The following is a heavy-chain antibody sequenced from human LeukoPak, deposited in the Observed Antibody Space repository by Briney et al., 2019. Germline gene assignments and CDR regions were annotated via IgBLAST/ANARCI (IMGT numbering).Heavy chain of an antibody. V-gene: IGHV3-23*01. J-gene: IGHJ4*02. CDR3: AKARGYYYDSSGYYTLDSFDY. Sequence: PGGSLRLSCAASGFTFSSYAMSWVRQAPGKGLEWVAAISGSGGSTYYADFVKGRFTISRDNSKNTLYLQMNSLRAEDTAVYYCAKARGYYYDSSGYYTLDSFDYWGQGTLVTVSS. D-gene: IGHD3-22*01. CDR2: ISGSGGST. CDR1: GFTFSSYA.